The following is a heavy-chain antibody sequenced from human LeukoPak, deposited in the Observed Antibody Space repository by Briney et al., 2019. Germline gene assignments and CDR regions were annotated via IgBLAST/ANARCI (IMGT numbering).Heavy chain of an antibody. CDR2: IWYDGSNK. J-gene: IGHJ4*02. CDR3: ARGDPGYYGSGSYYTNPIDY. Sequence: GGSLRLSCAASGFTFSSYGMHWVRQAPGKGLEWVAVIWYDGSNKYYADSVKGRFTISRDNSKNTLYLQMNSLRAEDTAVYYCARGDPGYYGSGSYYTNPIDYWGQGALVTVSS. D-gene: IGHD3-10*01. V-gene: IGHV3-33*01. CDR1: GFTFSSYG.